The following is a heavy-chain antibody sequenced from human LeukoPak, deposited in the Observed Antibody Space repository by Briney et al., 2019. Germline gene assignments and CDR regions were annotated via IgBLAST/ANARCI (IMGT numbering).Heavy chain of an antibody. J-gene: IGHJ4*02. CDR2: INHSGST. CDR1: GGSFSGYY. Sequence: PSETLSLTCAVYGGSFSGYYWSWIRQPPGKGLEWIGEINHSGSTNYNPSLKSRVTISVDTSKNQFSLKLSSVTAADTAVYYCAKSFSGTYPGLDHWGQGTLVAVSS. D-gene: IGHD3-10*01. V-gene: IGHV4-34*01. CDR3: AKSFSGTYPGLDH.